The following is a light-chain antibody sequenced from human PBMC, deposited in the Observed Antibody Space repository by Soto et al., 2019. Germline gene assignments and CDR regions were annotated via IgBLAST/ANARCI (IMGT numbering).Light chain of an antibody. Sequence: QSLLTQPPSMSGAPGQRITISCTGSSSNIGAGYDVHWYQHLPGTAPKLLIYGNTNPPSGVPDRFSDSKSGTSASLAITGLQAEDEADYYCQSHDSSLNSWVFGGGTKLTVL. V-gene: IGLV1-40*01. CDR2: GNT. J-gene: IGLJ3*02. CDR3: QSHDSSLNSWV. CDR1: SSNIGAGYD.